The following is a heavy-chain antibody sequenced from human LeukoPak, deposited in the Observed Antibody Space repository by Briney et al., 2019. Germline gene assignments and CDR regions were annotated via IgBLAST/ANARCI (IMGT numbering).Heavy chain of an antibody. V-gene: IGHV4-34*01. J-gene: IGHJ4*02. CDR2: INHSGST. CDR1: GESFSGYY. CDR3: ARDPNYGGNSNY. Sequence: PSETLSLTCAVYGESFSGYYWSWIRQPPGKGLGWIGEINHSGSTNYNPSLKSRVTISVDTSKNQFSLKLSSVTAADTAVYYCARDPNYGGNSNYWGQGTLVTVSS. D-gene: IGHD4-23*01.